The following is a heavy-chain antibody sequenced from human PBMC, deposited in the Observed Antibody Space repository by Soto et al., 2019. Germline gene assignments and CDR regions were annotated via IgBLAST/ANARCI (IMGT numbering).Heavy chain of an antibody. CDR3: AKDQGIAASHGID. J-gene: IGHJ3*01. CDR2: ISNDGSDK. V-gene: IGHV3-30*18. Sequence: HHGGSLRLSCAASGFTFNNYGMHWVRQAPGKGLEWVAVISNDGSDKYYADSVKGRLTISRDNSKNTVYLQMNSLRAEDTAVYYCAKDQGIAASHGIDWGQGTMVTVSS. CDR1: GFTFNNYG. D-gene: IGHD6-13*01.